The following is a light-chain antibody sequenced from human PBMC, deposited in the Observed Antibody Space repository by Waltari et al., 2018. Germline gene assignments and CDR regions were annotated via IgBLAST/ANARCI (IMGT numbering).Light chain of an antibody. CDR2: WAS. J-gene: IGKJ5*01. V-gene: IGKV4-1*01. CDR1: QSVLYSPNNKNY. Sequence: DIVMTQSPDSLAVSLGERATINCHSSQSVLYSPNNKNYLAWYQQKPGQPPKLLIYWASTRESGVPDRFSGSGSGTDFTLTISSLQAEDVAVYYCQQYYSTLITFGQGTRLEIK. CDR3: QQYYSTLIT.